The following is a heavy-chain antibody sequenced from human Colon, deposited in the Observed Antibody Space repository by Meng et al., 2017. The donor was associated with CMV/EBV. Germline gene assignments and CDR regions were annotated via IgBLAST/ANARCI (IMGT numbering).Heavy chain of an antibody. J-gene: IGHJ6*02. CDR1: DYTFYSYG. V-gene: IGHV1-18*01. Sequence: ASVKVSCKASDYTFYSYGINWVRQAPGKGLEWMGWINPYDGTTNYAQKFQGRVAMTTEKSTTTAYMELKSLGYDDTALYYCARAVPTRGFYYGMDVWGQGTTVTVSS. D-gene: IGHD2-2*01. CDR2: INPYDGTT. CDR3: ARAVPTRGFYYGMDV.